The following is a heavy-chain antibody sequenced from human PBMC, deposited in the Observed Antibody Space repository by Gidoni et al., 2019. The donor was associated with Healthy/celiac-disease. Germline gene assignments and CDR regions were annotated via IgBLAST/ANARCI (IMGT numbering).Heavy chain of an antibody. J-gene: IGHJ4*02. CDR2: INHSGST. CDR1: GGSFIGSY. Sequence: QLQLQQCSAGLFKPSDTLSLTCAVYGGSFIGSYCSLIRQPPGKGLEWIGEINHSGSTNYNQSLKRRVTISVDTYKNQFSLKLRSVTAADTAVYYCERRSSTIVQSDYWGQGTLVTVSS. V-gene: IGHV4-34*01. CDR3: ERRSSTIVQSDY. D-gene: IGHD2-2*01.